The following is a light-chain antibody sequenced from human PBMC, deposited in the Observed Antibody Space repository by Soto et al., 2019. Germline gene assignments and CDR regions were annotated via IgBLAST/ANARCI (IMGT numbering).Light chain of an antibody. Sequence: QSALTQPASVSGSPGQSITISCTGTSSDVGRYNYVSWYQQHPGKAPKLMIYEVSNRPSGVSNRFSGSKSGNTASLTISGLQAEDEPDYYCSSYTSGSTYVFGTGTKLTVL. CDR2: EVS. J-gene: IGLJ1*01. CDR1: SSDVGRYNY. CDR3: SSYTSGSTYV. V-gene: IGLV2-14*01.